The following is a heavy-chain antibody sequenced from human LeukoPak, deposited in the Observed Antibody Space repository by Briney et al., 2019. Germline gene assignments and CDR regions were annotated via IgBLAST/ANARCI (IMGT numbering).Heavy chain of an antibody. CDR2: INHSGST. J-gene: IGHJ4*02. CDR3: ARQSVGFGEFNFDY. V-gene: IGHV4-34*01. D-gene: IGHD3-10*01. Sequence: PSETLSLTCAVYGGSFSGYYWSWIRQPPGKGLEWIGEINHSGSTNYNPSLKSRVTISVDTSKNQFSLKLSSVTAADTAVYYCARQSVGFGEFNFDYWGQGTLVTVSS. CDR1: GGSFSGYY.